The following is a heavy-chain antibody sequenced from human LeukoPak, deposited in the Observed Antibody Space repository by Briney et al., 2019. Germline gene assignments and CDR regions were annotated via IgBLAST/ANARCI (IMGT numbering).Heavy chain of an antibody. V-gene: IGHV1-69*04. Sequence: SVKVSFKASGGTFSSYAISWVRQAPGQGLAWMGRIIPIFGIANYAQKFQGRVTITADKSTSTAYMELSSLRSEDTAVYYCARDPLPTVVTWGAFDIWGQGTMVTVSS. D-gene: IGHD4-23*01. CDR2: IIPIFGIA. J-gene: IGHJ3*02. CDR1: GGTFSSYA. CDR3: ARDPLPTVVTWGAFDI.